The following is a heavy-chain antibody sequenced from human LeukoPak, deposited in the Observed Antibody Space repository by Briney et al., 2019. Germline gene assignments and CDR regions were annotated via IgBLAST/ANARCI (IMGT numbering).Heavy chain of an antibody. V-gene: IGHV4-34*01. CDR3: TRERSTPGINWFDP. Sequence: SDTLSLTCAVYGESFSAYSWNWIRQSPGKGLEWIGEINHSGSTNYYPSLKSRVTISVETYKNQPSKRQFSMKLNSVTAADTAVYYCTRERSTPGINWFDPWGQGTLVTVSS. CDR2: INHSGST. D-gene: IGHD2-2*01. J-gene: IGHJ5*02. CDR1: GESFSAYS.